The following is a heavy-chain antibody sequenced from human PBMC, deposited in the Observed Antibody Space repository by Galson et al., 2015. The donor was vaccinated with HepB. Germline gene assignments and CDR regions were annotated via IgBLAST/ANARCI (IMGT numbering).Heavy chain of an antibody. CDR3: AAGTTVTKRH. CDR1: RFTFTSSA. Sequence: SVKVSCKASRFTFTSSAVQWVRQTRGQRLEWIGWIVVGSGNTNYVQKFQKRVTITRDMSTSTAYIELSSLRSEDTAVYYCAAGTTVTKRHWGQGTLVTVSS. J-gene: IGHJ4*02. V-gene: IGHV1-58*01. CDR2: IVVGSGNT. D-gene: IGHD4-17*01.